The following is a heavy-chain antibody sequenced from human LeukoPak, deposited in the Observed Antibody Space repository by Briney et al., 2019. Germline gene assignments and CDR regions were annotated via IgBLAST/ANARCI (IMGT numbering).Heavy chain of an antibody. CDR2: IYYSGST. CDR1: GGSISSSSYY. J-gene: IGHJ4*02. D-gene: IGHD3-10*01. Sequence: SETLSLTCTVSGGSISSSSYYWGWIRQPPGKGLEWIVGIYYSGSTYYNPSLKSRATISVDTSKNQFSLKLSSVTAADTAVYYCANSRGGTDYWGQGTLVTVSS. V-gene: IGHV4-39*01. CDR3: ANSRGGTDY.